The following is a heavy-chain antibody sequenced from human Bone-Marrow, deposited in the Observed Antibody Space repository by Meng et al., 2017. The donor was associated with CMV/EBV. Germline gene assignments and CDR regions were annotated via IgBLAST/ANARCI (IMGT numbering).Heavy chain of an antibody. D-gene: IGHD3-3*01. V-gene: IGHV3-23*01. Sequence: FNTYTMAWDRQAPGKGLEWVSGISGSSGGTYYPDSVRGRFSISRDNSMNTLYLQVNGLRAGDTAVYYCVRVAGGSGFFGVLTRPLDYWGHGTLVTVSS. CDR2: ISGSSGGT. CDR3: VRVAGGSGFFGVLTRPLDY. J-gene: IGHJ4*01. CDR1: FNTYT.